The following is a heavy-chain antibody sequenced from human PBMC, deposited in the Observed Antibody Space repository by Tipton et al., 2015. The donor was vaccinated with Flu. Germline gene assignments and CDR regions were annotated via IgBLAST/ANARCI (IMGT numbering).Heavy chain of an antibody. V-gene: IGHV3-9*01. Sequence: SLRLSCAASGFTFDDFAMQWVRQAPGKGLEWVSTIKWNSGAVAYADSVKGRFIISRDNAKNSLFLQMNSLRPEDTALYYCTKGGDPGAYMIKNWFDSWGQGTLVTVSS. J-gene: IGHJ5*01. CDR2: IKWNSGAV. D-gene: IGHD3-22*01. CDR1: GFTFDDFA. CDR3: TKGGDPGAYMIKNWFDS.